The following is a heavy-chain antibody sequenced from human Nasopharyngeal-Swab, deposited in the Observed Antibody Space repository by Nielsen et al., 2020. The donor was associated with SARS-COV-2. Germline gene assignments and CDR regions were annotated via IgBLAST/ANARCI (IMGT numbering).Heavy chain of an antibody. CDR1: GGSISSSSYY. D-gene: IGHD2-2*01. Sequence: SETLSLTCTVSGGSISSSSYYWGWIRQPPGKGLEWIGSIYYSGTTYYNPSLKSRLTISVDTSKNQFSLKLSSVTAADTAVYYCARVLGYCSSTSCYEPYYYGMDVWGQGTTVTVSS. J-gene: IGHJ6*02. CDR3: ARVLGYCSSTSCYEPYYYGMDV. V-gene: IGHV4-39*01. CDR2: IYYSGTT.